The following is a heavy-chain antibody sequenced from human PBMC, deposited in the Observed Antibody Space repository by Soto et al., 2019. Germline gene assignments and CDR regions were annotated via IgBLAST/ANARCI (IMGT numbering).Heavy chain of an antibody. CDR1: GDSISNFY. CDR3: ARDRTQFDP. V-gene: IGHV4-59*01. J-gene: IGHJ5*02. Sequence: PSETLSLTCTVSGDSISNFYWSWLRQPPGKGLEWIVSIYYSGSTNHNPSLKSRVTISVHTSKNQFSLRLSSVTAADTAVYYCARDRTQFDPWGQGTMVTVYS. CDR2: IYYSGST.